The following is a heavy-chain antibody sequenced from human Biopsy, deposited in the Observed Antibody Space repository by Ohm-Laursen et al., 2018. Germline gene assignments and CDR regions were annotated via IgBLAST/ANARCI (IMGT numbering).Heavy chain of an antibody. CDR3: TRDTTYYAGTTYYDALDV. Sequence: SPRLSCSASGFTFSTYWMTRVRQAPGKGLEWVANIKRDGSQSNHADSVKGRFTISRDNAKNSLYLQMNSLRAEDTAVYYCTRDTTYYAGTTYYDALDVWGQGTTVTVSS. V-gene: IGHV3-7*01. CDR1: GFTFSTYW. D-gene: IGHD2/OR15-2a*01. J-gene: IGHJ3*01. CDR2: IKRDGSQS.